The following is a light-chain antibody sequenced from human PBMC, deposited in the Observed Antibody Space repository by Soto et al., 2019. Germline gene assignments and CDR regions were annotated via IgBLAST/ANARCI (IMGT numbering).Light chain of an antibody. J-gene: IGKJ1*01. Sequence: DIQMTQSPSTLPASVGDRVTITCRASQSISSWLAWYQQKPGKAPKLLIYHASSLESGVPSRFSGSGSGTDFTLTISSLQPDDFATYYCQQYNSYRTFGQGTKVDI. V-gene: IGKV1-5*01. CDR2: HAS. CDR3: QQYNSYRT. CDR1: QSISSW.